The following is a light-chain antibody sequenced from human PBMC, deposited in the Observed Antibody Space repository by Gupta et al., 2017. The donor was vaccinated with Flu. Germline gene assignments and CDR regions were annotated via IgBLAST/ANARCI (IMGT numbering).Light chain of an antibody. CDR3: SSYRSGASRV. Sequence: QSALSQPASVSGSPGPSISIPCAGTSQDIGTYNFVSWYIQHPVKAPKLLIFEVSKRPSGISDRFSESRSGNTASLSISGLQDEDEGDYYCSSYRSGASRVFGTGTTVT. CDR1: SQDIGTYNF. J-gene: IGLJ1*01. V-gene: IGLV2-14*01. CDR2: EVS.